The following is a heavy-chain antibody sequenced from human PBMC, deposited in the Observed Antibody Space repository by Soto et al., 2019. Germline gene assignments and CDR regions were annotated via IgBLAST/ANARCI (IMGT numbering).Heavy chain of an antibody. Sequence: VGSLRLSCAASGFTFSSYAMGWVRQAPGKGLQWVSSISSSGSNTHYADSVKGRFTISRDNSKNTVYVQIHSLRAEDTAVYYCAKLNWKFVPTYSYYGMDVWGQGTTVTVSS. D-gene: IGHD1-1*01. CDR3: AKLNWKFVPTYSYYGMDV. J-gene: IGHJ6*02. CDR2: ISSSGSNT. CDR1: GFTFSSYA. V-gene: IGHV3-23*01.